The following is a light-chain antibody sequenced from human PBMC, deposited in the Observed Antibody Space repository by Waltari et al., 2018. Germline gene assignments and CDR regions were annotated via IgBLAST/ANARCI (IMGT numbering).Light chain of an antibody. CDR1: QSLLHSDGKTY. J-gene: IGKJ1*01. V-gene: IGKV2D-29*02. CDR3: MQSIQLPWT. Sequence: DIVMTQTPLSLSVTPGQPASISCKSSQSLLHSDGKTYLYWYLQKPGQSPQLLIYEVSIRFSGVPDRFSGSGSGTDFTLQISRVEAEDVGVYYCMQSIQLPWTFGQGTKVEIK. CDR2: EVS.